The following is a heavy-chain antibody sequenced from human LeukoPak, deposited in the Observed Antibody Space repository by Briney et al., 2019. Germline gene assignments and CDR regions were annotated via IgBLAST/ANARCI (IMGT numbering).Heavy chain of an antibody. Sequence: SETLSLTCAVYDGSFSGCYWSWIRQPPGKELEWIGEINHSGSTNYNPSLKSRVTTSVDTSKNQFSLKLSSVTAADTAVYYCARGCRSGSHWGAVPYNWFDPWGQGTLVTVSS. CDR3: ARGCRSGSHWGAVPYNWFDP. J-gene: IGHJ5*02. CDR1: DGSFSGCY. CDR2: INHSGST. D-gene: IGHD1-26*01. V-gene: IGHV4-34*01.